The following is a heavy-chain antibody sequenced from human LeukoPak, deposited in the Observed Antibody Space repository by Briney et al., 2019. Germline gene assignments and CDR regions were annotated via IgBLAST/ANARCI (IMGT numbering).Heavy chain of an antibody. V-gene: IGHV1-2*02. D-gene: IGHD3-10*01. CDR1: GYTFTGYY. Sequence: ASVKVSCKASGYTFTGYYIHWLRQAPGQGLEWMGFINPNSGGTNYAQKFQGRVTMTRDTSVSTAYMELSSLTSDDTAVYYCARDLEGYHYGSGNYPQWGQGTLITVSS. J-gene: IGHJ4*02. CDR2: INPNSGGT. CDR3: ARDLEGYHYGSGNYPQ.